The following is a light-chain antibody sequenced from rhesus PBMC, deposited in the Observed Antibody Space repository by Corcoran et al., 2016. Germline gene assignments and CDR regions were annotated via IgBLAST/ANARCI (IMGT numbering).Light chain of an antibody. CDR1: QGINKE. CDR2: AAS. Sequence: DIQMTQSPSSLFASVGDRVTVTCRASQGINKELSWYQQKPGKAPTLLIYAASRLQTGVSSRFSGGGSWTAFTLTISSLQPEDVATYYCLRDCTTPYSFGQGTKVEIK. J-gene: IGKJ2*01. CDR3: LRDCTTPYS. V-gene: IGKV1-94*01.